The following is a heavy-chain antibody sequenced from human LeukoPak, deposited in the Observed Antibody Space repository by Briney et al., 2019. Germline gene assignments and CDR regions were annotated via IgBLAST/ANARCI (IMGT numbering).Heavy chain of an antibody. CDR1: GGSISSGGYS. CDR3: ARDLYYYDSSGLDY. Sequence: TLSLTCAVSGGSISSGGYSWSWIRQPAGKGLEWIGRIYTSGSTNYNPSLKSRVTMSVDTSKNQFSLKLSSVTAADTAVYYCARDLYYYDSSGLDYWGQGTLVTVSS. J-gene: IGHJ4*02. D-gene: IGHD3-22*01. CDR2: IYTSGST. V-gene: IGHV4-61*02.